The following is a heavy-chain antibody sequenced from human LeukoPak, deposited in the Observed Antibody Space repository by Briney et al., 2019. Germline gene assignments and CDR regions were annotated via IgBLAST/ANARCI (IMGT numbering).Heavy chain of an antibody. J-gene: IGHJ4*02. CDR1: GGSISSSSYY. Sequence: PSETLSLTRTVSGGSISSSSYYWGWIRQPPGKGLEWIGSIYYSGSTYYNPSLKSRVTISVDTSKNQFSLKLSSVTAADTAVYYCARRWRYSSGYPDYWGQRTLVTVSS. V-gene: IGHV4-39*01. CDR3: ARRWRYSSGYPDY. D-gene: IGHD3-22*01. CDR2: IYYSGST.